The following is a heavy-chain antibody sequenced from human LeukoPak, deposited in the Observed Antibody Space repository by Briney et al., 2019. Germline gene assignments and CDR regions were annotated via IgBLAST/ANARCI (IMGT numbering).Heavy chain of an antibody. CDR3: AREVRGSGWYFEYYYYMDV. CDR1: GGSISSHY. D-gene: IGHD6-19*01. CDR2: IYYSGST. Sequence: PSETLSLTCTVSGGSISSHYWSWIRQPPGKGLEWIGYIYYSGSTNYNPSLKSRVTISVDTSKNQSSLKLSSVTAADTAVYYCAREVRGSGWYFEYYYYMDVWGKGTTVTVSS. V-gene: IGHV4-59*11. J-gene: IGHJ6*03.